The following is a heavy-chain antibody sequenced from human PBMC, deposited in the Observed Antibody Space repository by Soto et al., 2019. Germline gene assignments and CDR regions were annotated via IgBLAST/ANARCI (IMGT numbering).Heavy chain of an antibody. V-gene: IGHV3-7*01. CDR2: IKQDGSVK. CDR3: ARIGYSSSSFDY. J-gene: IGHJ4*02. Sequence: GGSLRLSCAASGFTFSVYWMSWVRQAPGKGLEWVANIKQDGSVKYYVDSLKGRFTISRDNAKNSVYLQMDSLRAEDTAVYYCARIGYSSSSFDYWGQGTLVTVSS. CDR1: GFTFSVYW. D-gene: IGHD6-6*01.